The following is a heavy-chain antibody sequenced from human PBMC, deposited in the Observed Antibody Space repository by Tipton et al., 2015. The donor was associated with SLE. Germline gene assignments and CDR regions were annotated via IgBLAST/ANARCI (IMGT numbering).Heavy chain of an antibody. D-gene: IGHD5-12*01. CDR1: DYSISSGYF. V-gene: IGHV4-38-2*02. CDR3: ARDEGGYESFAY. Sequence: TLSLTCTVSDYSISSGYFWGWIRQPPGKGLEWIGSIYHSGSTYYNPSLKSRVTISVDTSKNHFSLKLSSVTAADTGVYYCARDEGGYESFAYWGQGSLVTVSS. CDR2: IYHSGST. J-gene: IGHJ4*02.